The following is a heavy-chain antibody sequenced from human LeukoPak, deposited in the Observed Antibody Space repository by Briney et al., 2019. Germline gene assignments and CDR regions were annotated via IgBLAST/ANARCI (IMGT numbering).Heavy chain of an antibody. CDR1: GGSISSGDYY. CDR3: ARLTTVTTYYFDY. D-gene: IGHD4-17*01. V-gene: IGHV4-30-4*01. CDR2: IYYSGRT. Sequence: SQTLSLTCTVSGGSISSGDYYWSWIRQPPGKGLEWIGDIYYSGRTYDNPSLKSRVTISVDTSKIQFPLKLSSVTAADTAVYYCARLTTVTTYYFDYWGQGTLVTVSS. J-gene: IGHJ4*02.